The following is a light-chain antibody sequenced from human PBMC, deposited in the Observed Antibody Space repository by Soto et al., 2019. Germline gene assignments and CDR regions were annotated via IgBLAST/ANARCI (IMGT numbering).Light chain of an antibody. CDR3: AAWDDSLNML. J-gene: IGLJ2*01. CDR2: SNN. Sequence: QSVLTQPPSASGTPGQRVTISCSGSSSNIGNNYVYWYQHLPGTAPKLLIYSNNQRPSGVPDRFSVSKSGSSASLAISGLRSEDEADYYCAAWDDSLNMLFGGGTKLTVL. V-gene: IGLV1-47*02. CDR1: SSNIGNNY.